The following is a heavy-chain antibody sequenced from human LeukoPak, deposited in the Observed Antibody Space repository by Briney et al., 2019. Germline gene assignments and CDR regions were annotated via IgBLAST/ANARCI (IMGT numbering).Heavy chain of an antibody. CDR3: ARDGYSSTTFDY. J-gene: IGHJ4*02. CDR1: GFTFSSYG. CDR2: INQDGSEE. D-gene: IGHD6-13*01. Sequence: PGGSLRLSCAASGFTFSSYGMSWVRQAPGKGLEWVANINQDGSEEYYMDSMKGRFTMSRDNAKNSLYLQMNSLRAEDTAVYYCARDGYSSTTFDYWGQGTLVTVSS. V-gene: IGHV3-7*01.